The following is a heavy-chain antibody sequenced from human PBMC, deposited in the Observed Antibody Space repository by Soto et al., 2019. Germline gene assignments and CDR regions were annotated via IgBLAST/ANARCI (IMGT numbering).Heavy chain of an antibody. J-gene: IGHJ6*02. CDR3: AKDHAIAARPQDYYYYGMDV. CDR2: ISYDGSNK. D-gene: IGHD6-6*01. Sequence: GGSLRLSCAASGFTFSSYGMHWVRQAPGKGLEWVAVISYDGSNKYYADSVKGRFTISRDNSKNTLYLQMNSLRAEDTAVYYCAKDHAIAARPQDYYYYGMDVWGQGTTVTVSS. V-gene: IGHV3-30*18. CDR1: GFTFSSYG.